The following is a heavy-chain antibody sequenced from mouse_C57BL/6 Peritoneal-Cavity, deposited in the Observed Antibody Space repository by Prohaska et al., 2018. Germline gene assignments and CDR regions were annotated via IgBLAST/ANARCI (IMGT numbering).Heavy chain of an antibody. J-gene: IGHJ3*01. D-gene: IGHD1-1*01. CDR2: IVPSDSYT. Sequence: QVQLQQPGAELVMPGASVKLSCKASGYTFTSYWMHWVKQRPGQGLEWIGAIVPSDSYTNYNQKFKGKATLTVDKSSSTAYMQLSSLTSEGSAVYYCARFYYYGSSFAYWGQGTLVTVSA. CDR1: GYTFTSYW. V-gene: IGHV1-69*01. CDR3: ARFYYYGSSFAY.